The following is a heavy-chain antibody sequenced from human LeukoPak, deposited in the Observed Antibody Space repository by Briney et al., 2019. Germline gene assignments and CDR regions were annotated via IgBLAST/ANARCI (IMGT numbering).Heavy chain of an antibody. CDR1: GFDFSTFA. J-gene: IGHJ3*02. CDR2: ISSSSSYI. CDR3: ARDHCSSTSCYTEDAFDI. V-gene: IGHV3-21*01. D-gene: IGHD2-2*02. Sequence: PGGSLRLSCAASGFDFSTFAINWVRQAPGKGLEWVSSISSSSSYIYYADSVKGRFTISRDNAKNSLYLQMNSLRAEDTAVYYCARDHCSSTSCYTEDAFDIWGQGTMVTVSS.